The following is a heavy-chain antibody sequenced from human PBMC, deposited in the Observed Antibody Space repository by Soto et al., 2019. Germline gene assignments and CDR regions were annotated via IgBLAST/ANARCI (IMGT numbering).Heavy chain of an antibody. CDR1: GFRFSTYS. J-gene: IGHJ4*02. V-gene: IGHV3-21*01. D-gene: IGHD3-22*01. Sequence: EVQLVESGGGLVKPGGSLRLSCAASGFRFSTYSMNWVRQAPGKGLEWVASISTTNSYIYYADSVRGRFTISRDNAKNSLFLQMNSRRAEDTAVYYCTRDPVPDSSGYFPFDYWGQGTLVTVSS. CDR2: ISTTNSYI. CDR3: TRDPVPDSSGYFPFDY.